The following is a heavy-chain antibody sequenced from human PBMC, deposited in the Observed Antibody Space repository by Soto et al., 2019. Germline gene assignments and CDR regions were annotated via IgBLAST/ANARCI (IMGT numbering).Heavy chain of an antibody. CDR3: ARNGALDY. D-gene: IGHD2-8*01. V-gene: IGHV4-30-4*01. CDR1: GGSISSGDYY. CDR2: ILYSGTT. J-gene: IGHJ4*02. Sequence: TLSLTCTVSGGSISSGDYYWSWIRQPPGKGLEWIGYILYSGTTNYNPSLESRLTISVDTSKNQFSLKLTSVTAADTAVYYCARNGALDYWGPGTLVTVSS.